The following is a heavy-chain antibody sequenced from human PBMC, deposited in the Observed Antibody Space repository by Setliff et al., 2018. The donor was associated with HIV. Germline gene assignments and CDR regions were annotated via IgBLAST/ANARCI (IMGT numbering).Heavy chain of an antibody. Sequence: SETLSLTCTVSGGSVSIYHLSWLRQSPGKGLECIGYIYASGTTQYNPSLESRATISLDTAKNQISLKLKSVTAADTAMYYCARVFPVVTAEDNRFDPWGQGTLVTVSS. D-gene: IGHD2-21*02. CDR2: IYASGTT. CDR1: GGSVSIYH. J-gene: IGHJ5*02. CDR3: ARVFPVVTAEDNRFDP. V-gene: IGHV4-4*09.